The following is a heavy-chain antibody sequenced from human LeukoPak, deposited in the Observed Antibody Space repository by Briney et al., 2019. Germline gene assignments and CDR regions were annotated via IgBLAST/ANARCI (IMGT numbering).Heavy chain of an antibody. CDR3: ARDGRDSSGYYYGY. Sequence: SETLSLTCAVSGGSISSGGYSWSWIRQPPGKGLEWIGYIYHSGSTYYNPSLESRVTISVDRSKNQFSLKLSSVTAADTAVYYCARDGRDSSGYYYGYWGQGTLVTVSS. V-gene: IGHV4-30-2*01. J-gene: IGHJ4*02. CDR2: IYHSGST. CDR1: GGSISSGGYS. D-gene: IGHD3-22*01.